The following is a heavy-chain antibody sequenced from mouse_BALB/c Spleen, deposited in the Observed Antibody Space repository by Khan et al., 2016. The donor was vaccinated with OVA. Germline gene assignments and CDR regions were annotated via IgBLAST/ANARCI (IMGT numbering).Heavy chain of an antibody. D-gene: IGHD2-3*01. CDR3: ARPDYDGFFDY. CDR2: ISTYSGNT. CDR1: GYTFTDYA. V-gene: IGHV1S137*01. Sequence: QVQLQQSGPELVRPGVSVKISCKGSGYTFTDYAMYWVKQSHAKSLEWIELISTYSGNTNYNQKFKGKATMTVDKSSSTAYMVLARLTSEDSVIYYGARPDYDGFFDYWGQGTALTVSS. J-gene: IGHJ2*01.